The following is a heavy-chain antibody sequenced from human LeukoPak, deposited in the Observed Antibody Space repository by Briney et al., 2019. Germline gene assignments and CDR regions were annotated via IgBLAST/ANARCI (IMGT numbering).Heavy chain of an antibody. D-gene: IGHD3-22*01. J-gene: IGHJ4*02. Sequence: SETLSLTCAVYGGSFSGYYWSWIRQPPGKGLEWIGEINHSGSTNYNPSLKSRVTISVDTSKNQFSLKLSSVTAADTAVYYCAREEDYDRPFDYWGQGTLVTVSS. V-gene: IGHV4-34*01. CDR2: INHSGST. CDR3: AREEDYDRPFDY. CDR1: GGSFSGYY.